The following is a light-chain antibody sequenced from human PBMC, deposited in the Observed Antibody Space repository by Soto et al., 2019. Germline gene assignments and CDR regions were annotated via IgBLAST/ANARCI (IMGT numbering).Light chain of an antibody. J-gene: IGKJ1*01. CDR3: HQYGSSLWT. CDR1: QSVTKNY. V-gene: IGKV3-20*01. CDR2: GAS. Sequence: EIVLTQSPGTLSLSPGERATLSCRASQSVTKNYLAWYQQKPGQAPRLLIYGASNRATGIPDRFSGSGSGTDFTLPIRRLEPEDFAVYYCHQYGSSLWTFGQGTKVEVK.